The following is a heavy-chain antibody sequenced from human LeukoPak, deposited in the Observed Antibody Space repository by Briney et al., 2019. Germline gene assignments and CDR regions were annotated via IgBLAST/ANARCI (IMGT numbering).Heavy chain of an antibody. CDR2: IYTSGST. D-gene: IGHD3-3*01. V-gene: IGHV4-4*07. Sequence: SETLSLTCTVSGGSISSYYWSWIRQPAGKGLEWIGRIYTSGSTNYNPSLKSRVTMSVDTSKNQFSLKLSSVTAADTAVYYCARVTTIFGVPPYYYHYMDVWGKGTTVTVSS. CDR1: GGSISSYY. J-gene: IGHJ6*03. CDR3: ARVTTIFGVPPYYYHYMDV.